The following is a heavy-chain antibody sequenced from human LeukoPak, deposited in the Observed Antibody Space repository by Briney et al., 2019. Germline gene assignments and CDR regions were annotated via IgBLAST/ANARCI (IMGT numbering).Heavy chain of an antibody. CDR1: GFTFSSYS. CDR2: ISSSSSYI. V-gene: IGHV3-21*01. Sequence: PGGSLRLSCAASGFTFSSYSMNWVRQAPGKGLEWVSSISSSSSYIYYADSVKGRFTISRDNAMNSLYLQMNSLRAEDTAVYYCARALPRGFRHMDVWGKGTTVTVSS. D-gene: IGHD5-12*01. CDR3: ARALPRGFRHMDV. J-gene: IGHJ6*03.